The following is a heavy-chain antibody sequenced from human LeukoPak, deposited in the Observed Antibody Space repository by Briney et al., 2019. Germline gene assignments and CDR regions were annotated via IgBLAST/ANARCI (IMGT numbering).Heavy chain of an antibody. Sequence: PGGSLRLSCAASGFTFSNYGMSWVRQAPGKGLEWVSAVSGSGSTTYYADSVKGRFTISRDNSKNSLYLQMNSLRAEDTAVYYCARPIRYYYDSSGDAFDIWGQGTMVTVSS. CDR3: ARPIRYYYDSSGDAFDI. J-gene: IGHJ3*02. CDR2: VSGSGSTT. D-gene: IGHD3-22*01. V-gene: IGHV3-23*01. CDR1: GFTFSNYG.